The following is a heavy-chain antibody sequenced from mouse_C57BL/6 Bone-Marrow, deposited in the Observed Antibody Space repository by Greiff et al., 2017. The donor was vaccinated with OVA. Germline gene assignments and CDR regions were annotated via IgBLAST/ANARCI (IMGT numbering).Heavy chain of an antibody. CDR1: GYTFTSYW. CDR3: AREDYGSSYWYFDV. D-gene: IGHD1-1*01. V-gene: IGHV1-64*01. J-gene: IGHJ1*03. Sequence: VQLQQPGAELVKPGASVKLSCKASGYTFTSYWMHWVKQRPGQGLAWIGMIHPNSGSTNYNEKFQSKATLTVDKSSSTAYMQLSSLTSEDSAVYYCAREDYGSSYWYFDVWGTGTTVTVSS. CDR2: IHPNSGST.